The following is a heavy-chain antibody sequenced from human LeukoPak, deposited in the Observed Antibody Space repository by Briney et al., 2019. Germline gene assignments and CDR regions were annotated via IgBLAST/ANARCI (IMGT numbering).Heavy chain of an antibody. V-gene: IGHV3-23*01. CDR2: ISSGGST. CDR1: GFTFNNYA. D-gene: IGHD6-19*01. J-gene: IGHJ6*02. Sequence: PGGSLRLSCAAAGFTFNNYAMSWVRQAPGKGLKWVSGISSGGSTYYADSVKGRFTISRDNSKNTLYLQMNSLRAEDTAVYYCARDPSGGSSGWFELYYYYGMDVWGQGTTVTVSS. CDR3: ARDPSGGSSGWFELYYYYGMDV.